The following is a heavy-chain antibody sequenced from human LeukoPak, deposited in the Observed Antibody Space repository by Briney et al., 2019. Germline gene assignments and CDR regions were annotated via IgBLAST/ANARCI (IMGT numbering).Heavy chain of an antibody. Sequence: GGSLRLSCEGSGFTFGDYGMSWVRQAPGKGPEWVAGISWNSDSTGYPDSVKGRFTISRDNAKNSPYLQMNSLRVEDTALYYCARDRRGITGTEWFDPWGQGTRVTVSS. D-gene: IGHD1-20*01. CDR1: GFTFGDYG. V-gene: IGHV3-20*04. J-gene: IGHJ5*02. CDR3: ARDRRGITGTEWFDP. CDR2: ISWNSDST.